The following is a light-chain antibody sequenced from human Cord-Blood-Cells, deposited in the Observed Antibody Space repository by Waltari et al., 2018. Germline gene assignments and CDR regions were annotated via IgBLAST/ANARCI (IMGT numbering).Light chain of an antibody. V-gene: IGKV1-5*01. Sequence: DIQMTQSPSTLAASVGDRVTITCRASQSISSWLAWYQLKPGKAPKLLIYDASSLESGVPSRFSVSGSGTEFTLTISSLQPDDFSTYYCQQYNSWPTFGQGTKVEIK. CDR1: QSISSW. CDR2: DAS. J-gene: IGKJ1*01. CDR3: QQYNSWPT.